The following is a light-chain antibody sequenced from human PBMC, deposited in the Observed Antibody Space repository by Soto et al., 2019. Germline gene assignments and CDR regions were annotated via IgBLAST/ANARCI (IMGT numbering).Light chain of an antibody. V-gene: IGKV1-5*03. CDR3: QQYNSYSRT. Sequence: IPMTQSPSSLSASVGDRVTITCRASQTISSWLAWYQQKPGKAPKLLIYKASTLKSGVPSRFSGSGSGTEFTLTISSLQPDDFATYYCQQYNSYSRTFGQGTMVDIK. CDR2: KAS. CDR1: QTISSW. J-gene: IGKJ1*01.